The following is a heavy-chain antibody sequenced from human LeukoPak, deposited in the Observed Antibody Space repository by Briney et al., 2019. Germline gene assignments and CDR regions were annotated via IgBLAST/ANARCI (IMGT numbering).Heavy chain of an antibody. CDR1: GFSFSGYW. D-gene: IGHD3-3*01. J-gene: IGHJ4*02. Sequence: GGSLRLSCADSGFSFSGYWMNWVRQAPGKGLEWVSRISSDGSTTHYADSVKGRFTISRDNARNTLYLQMNSLRVEDTAVYYCTSDWRNMAFYGWGQGTPVTSSS. V-gene: IGHV3-74*01. CDR3: TSDWRNMAFYG. CDR2: ISSDGSTT.